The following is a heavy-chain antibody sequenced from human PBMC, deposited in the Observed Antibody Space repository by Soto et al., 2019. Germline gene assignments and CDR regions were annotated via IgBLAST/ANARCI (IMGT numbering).Heavy chain of an antibody. Sequence: EVQILESGGGLVQPGGSLRLSCAASGFTFSSYAMYWVRQAPGKGLAWVSGISDSGTGTYYADSGKGRFTISRDNSKNTVYLQMKSLRAEDTAVYYCAKDHTVVIRDAFDIWGQGTMVNVSS. CDR2: ISDSGTGT. D-gene: IGHD3-22*01. V-gene: IGHV3-23*01. CDR1: GFTFSSYA. CDR3: AKDHTVVIRDAFDI. J-gene: IGHJ3*02.